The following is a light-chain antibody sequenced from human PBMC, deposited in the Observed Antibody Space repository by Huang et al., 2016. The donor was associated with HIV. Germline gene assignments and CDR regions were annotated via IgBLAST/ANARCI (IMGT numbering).Light chain of an antibody. CDR1: QSVSSN. CDR3: QQYNNWPPKFT. CDR2: GAS. J-gene: IGKJ3*01. V-gene: IGKV3-15*01. Sequence: EIVMTQSPATLSVSPGERATLSCRASQSVSSNLAWYQQKPGQAPGLLIYGASTRATGIPARFSGSGSGTEFTLTISSLQSEDFAVYYCQQYNNWPPKFTFGPGTKVDIK.